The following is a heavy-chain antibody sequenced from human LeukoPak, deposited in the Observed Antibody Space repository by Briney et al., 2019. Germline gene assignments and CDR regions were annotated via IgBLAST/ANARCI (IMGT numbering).Heavy chain of an antibody. J-gene: IGHJ4*02. Sequence: GGSLRLSCAASGFTFSSYWMSWVRQAPGKGLEWISYISSSSSGTTYYADSVKGRFTISRDNARNSLYLQMNSVRVEDTAVYYCARPLTTNWYPGFDYWGQGTLVTVSS. D-gene: IGHD1-1*01. CDR1: GFTFSSYW. V-gene: IGHV3-48*01. CDR3: ARPLTTNWYPGFDY. CDR2: ISSSSSGTT.